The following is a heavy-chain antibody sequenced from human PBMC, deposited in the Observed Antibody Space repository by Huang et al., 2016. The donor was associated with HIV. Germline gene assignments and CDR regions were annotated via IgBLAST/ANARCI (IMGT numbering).Heavy chain of an antibody. J-gene: IGHJ4*02. CDR2: MYYSGST. D-gene: IGHD2-15*01. V-gene: IGHV4-39*01. CDR1: GGSITTSSYY. Sequence: QLQLQESGPGLVKPSETLSLTCTVSGGSITTSSYYWGWIRQPPGKGLEWIGNMYYSGSTYYNPSLKSRVTIAGDASKNQFSLRLNSVTATDTAVYYCARFVGRLPGYWGQGTLVTVSS. CDR3: ARFVGRLPGY.